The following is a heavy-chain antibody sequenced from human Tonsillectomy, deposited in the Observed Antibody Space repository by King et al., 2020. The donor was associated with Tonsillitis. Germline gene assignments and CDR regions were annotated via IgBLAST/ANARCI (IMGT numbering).Heavy chain of an antibody. D-gene: IGHD3-3*01. J-gene: IGHJ4*02. CDR1: GFTFSDHY. Sequence: DVQLVESGGGLVQPGGSLRLSCAASGFTFSDHYMDWVRQAPGKGLEWVGRARKKTNSYTAEYAASVKGRFTISRDDSKNSLYLQMNSLKTEDTAVYYCARGPTDFWSVRSGDYWGQGTLVAVSS. V-gene: IGHV3-72*01. CDR3: ARGPTDFWSVRSGDY. CDR2: ARKKTNSYTA.